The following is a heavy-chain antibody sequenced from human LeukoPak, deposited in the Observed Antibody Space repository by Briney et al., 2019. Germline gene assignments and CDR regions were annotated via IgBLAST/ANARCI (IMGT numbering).Heavy chain of an antibody. CDR1: GDSLYSNSPA. J-gene: IGHJ4*02. V-gene: IGHV6-1*01. Sequence: SQTLSLTCALSGDSLYSNSPAWNWLRQSPSRGLEWLGSTYCRSKWYNDYAVSVKSQITINADTSKTQFSPQLNSVTPEAPAVYYCARDLYSSGWYRFDYWGQGTLVTVSS. CDR3: ARDLYSSGWYRFDY. D-gene: IGHD6-19*01. CDR2: TYCRSKWYN.